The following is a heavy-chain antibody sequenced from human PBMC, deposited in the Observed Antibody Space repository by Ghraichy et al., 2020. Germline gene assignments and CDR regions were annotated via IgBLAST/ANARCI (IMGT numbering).Heavy chain of an antibody. V-gene: IGHV3-53*01. CDR2: IYSGGST. Sequence: GESLNISCAASGFTVSSNYMSWVRQAPGKGLEWVSVIYSGGSTYYADSVKGRFTISRDNSKNTLYLQMNSLRAEDTAVYYCARGYYDISGYFGGNYWGLGTLVTVSS. J-gene: IGHJ4*02. CDR3: ARGYYDISGYFGGNY. D-gene: IGHD3-22*01. CDR1: GFTVSSNY.